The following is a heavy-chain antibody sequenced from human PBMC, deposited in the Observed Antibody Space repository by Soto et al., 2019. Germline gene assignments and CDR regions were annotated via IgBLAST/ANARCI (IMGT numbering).Heavy chain of an antibody. V-gene: IGHV1-69*13. CDR2: IIPIFGTA. D-gene: IGHD3-10*01. CDR3: ARDSPSGHCGSGSYAYYYYYGMDV. J-gene: IGHJ6*02. Sequence: SVKVSCKASGGTFSSYAISWVRQAPGQGLEWMGGIIPIFGTANYAQKFQGRVTITADESTSTAYMELSSLRSEDTAVYYCARDSPSGHCGSGSYAYYYYYGMDVWGQGTTVTVSS. CDR1: GGTFSSYA.